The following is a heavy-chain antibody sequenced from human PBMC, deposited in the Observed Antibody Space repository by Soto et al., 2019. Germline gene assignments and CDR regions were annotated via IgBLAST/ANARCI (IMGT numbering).Heavy chain of an antibody. Sequence: QVQVVESGGGVVQPGRSLRLSCAASGFIFSSYAMHWVRQPPGKGLEWVAFISDDGSTTYYADSVKGRFTISRDNSKNTLYLQMNSLSAEDTAVYYCTRADLTVTLSVFDPWGQGTLGTVSS. V-gene: IGHV3-30-3*01. D-gene: IGHD4-17*01. CDR3: TRADLTVTLSVFDP. J-gene: IGHJ5*02. CDR2: ISDDGSTT. CDR1: GFIFSSYA.